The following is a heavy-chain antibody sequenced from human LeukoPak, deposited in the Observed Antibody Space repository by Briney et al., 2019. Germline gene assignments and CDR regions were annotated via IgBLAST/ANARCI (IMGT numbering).Heavy chain of an antibody. CDR1: GFTFSGYS. CDR2: ISSSSSYI. D-gene: IGHD6-19*01. Sequence: PGGSLRLSCAASGFTFSGYSMNWVRQAPGKGLEWVSSISSSSSYIYYADSVKGRFTISRDNAKNSLYLQMNSLRAEDTAVYYCARGSAVSSGWYNYWGQGTLVTVSS. CDR3: ARGSAVSSGWYNY. V-gene: IGHV3-21*01. J-gene: IGHJ4*02.